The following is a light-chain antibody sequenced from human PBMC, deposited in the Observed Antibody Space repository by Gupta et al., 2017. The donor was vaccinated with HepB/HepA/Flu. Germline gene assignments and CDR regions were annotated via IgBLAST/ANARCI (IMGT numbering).Light chain of an antibody. J-gene: IGKJ1*01. V-gene: IGKV3-20*01. Sequence: EIVLTQSPGTLSLSPGERATLSCRASQSVRSRYLAWYQQKPGQAPRLLIYDASSRATDIPDRFSGSGSETDFTLTISRLEPGDSAVYYCQQSGSSPRTFGHGTKVEIK. CDR1: QSVRSRY. CDR3: QQSGSSPRT. CDR2: DAS.